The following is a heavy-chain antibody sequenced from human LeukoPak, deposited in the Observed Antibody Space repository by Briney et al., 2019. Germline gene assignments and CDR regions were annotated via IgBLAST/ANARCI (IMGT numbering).Heavy chain of an antibody. V-gene: IGHV4-34*01. D-gene: IGHD5-12*01. J-gene: IGHJ4*02. Sequence: PSETLSLTCVAYGGSFSGYYWTWIRQPPGKGLEWIGEINHSANTHYNPSLKSRVTISLDTSKSQFSLNLSSVTAVDTAVFYCARGRYSGFFHYWGQGTLVTVSS. CDR1: GGSFSGYY. CDR2: INHSANT. CDR3: ARGRYSGFFHY.